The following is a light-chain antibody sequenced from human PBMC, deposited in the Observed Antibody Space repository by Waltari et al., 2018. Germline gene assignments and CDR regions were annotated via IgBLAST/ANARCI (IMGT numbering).Light chain of an antibody. CDR2: AAS. V-gene: IGKV1-9*01. CDR1: QGITRH. CDR3: QQLNSYLYS. J-gene: IGKJ2*01. Sequence: DLQLTQSPSFLSASVGDSVTITCRASQGITRHLAWYQQKSGRAPNFLIYAASTLRRGVPSRFSGSGSGTVFTLTINDLQPEDFATYYCQQLNSYLYSFGQGTEVVMK.